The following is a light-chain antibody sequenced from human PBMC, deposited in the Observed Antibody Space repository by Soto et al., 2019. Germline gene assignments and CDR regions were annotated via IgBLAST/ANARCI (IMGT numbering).Light chain of an antibody. J-gene: IGLJ1*01. CDR3: CSYTTSSTRV. Sequence: QSARTQPAAVSGSLGQAIAISCTGSSSDVGFYNYVSWYQQHPGKVPKLIIYEVTNRPSGVSNRFSGSKSGNTASLTISGLQAEDEADYYCCSYTTSSTRVSGSGTKVTVL. CDR1: SSDVGFYNY. V-gene: IGLV2-14*01. CDR2: EVT.